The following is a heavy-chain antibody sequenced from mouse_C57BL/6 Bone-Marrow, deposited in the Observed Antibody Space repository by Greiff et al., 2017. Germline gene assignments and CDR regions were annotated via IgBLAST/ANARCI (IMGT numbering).Heavy chain of an antibody. D-gene: IGHD2-3*01. J-gene: IGHJ4*01. Sequence: VQLQQSGAELARPGASVKLSCKASGYTFTSYGISWVKQRTGQGLEWIGEIYHRSGNTYYNEKFKGKATLTADKSSSTAYMELRSLTSEDSAVYFCARTDGYRAMDYWGQGTSVTVSS. CDR2: IYHRSGNT. CDR3: ARTDGYRAMDY. CDR1: GYTFTSYG. V-gene: IGHV1-81*01.